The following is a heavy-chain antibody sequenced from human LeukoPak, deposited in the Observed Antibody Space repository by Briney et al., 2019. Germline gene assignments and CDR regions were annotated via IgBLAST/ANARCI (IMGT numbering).Heavy chain of an antibody. CDR3: ARSGYSSGWYSEGIGY. CDR1: GFTFSSYS. J-gene: IGHJ4*02. CDR2: ISSSSSYI. D-gene: IGHD6-19*01. Sequence: PGGSLRLSCAASGFTFSSYSLNWVRQAPGKGLEWVSSISSSSSYIYYADSVKGRFTISRDNAKNSLYLQMNSLRAEDTAVYYCARSGYSSGWYSEGIGYWGQRTLVTVFS. V-gene: IGHV3-21*01.